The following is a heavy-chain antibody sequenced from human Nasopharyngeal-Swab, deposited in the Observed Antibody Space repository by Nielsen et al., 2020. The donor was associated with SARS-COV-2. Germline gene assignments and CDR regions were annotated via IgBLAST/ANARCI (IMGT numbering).Heavy chain of an antibody. CDR1: GFTFSSYA. V-gene: IGHV3-23*01. CDR3: AKDLGYCSSTSCRPADAFDI. J-gene: IGHJ3*02. Sequence: GGSLRLSCAASGFTFSSYAMSWVRQAPGKGLEWVSAISGSGGSTYHADSVKGRFTISRDNSKNTLYLQMNSLRAEDTAVYYCAKDLGYCSSTSCRPADAFDIWGQGTMVTVSS. CDR2: ISGSGGST. D-gene: IGHD2-2*01.